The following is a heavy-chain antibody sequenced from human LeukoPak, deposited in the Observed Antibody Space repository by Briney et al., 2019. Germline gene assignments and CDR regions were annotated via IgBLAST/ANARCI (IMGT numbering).Heavy chain of an antibody. CDR1: GFIVSSNC. D-gene: IGHD3-10*01. CDR3: ASLYYYGSGSRPGP. CDR2: ISSSSSYI. V-gene: IGHV3-21*01. Sequence: PGGSLRLSCAPSGFIVSSNCMSWVRQAPGKGLEWVSSISSSSSYIYYADSVKGRFTISRDNAKNSLYLQMNSLRAEDTAVYYCASLYYYGSGSRPGPWGQGTLVTVSS. J-gene: IGHJ5*02.